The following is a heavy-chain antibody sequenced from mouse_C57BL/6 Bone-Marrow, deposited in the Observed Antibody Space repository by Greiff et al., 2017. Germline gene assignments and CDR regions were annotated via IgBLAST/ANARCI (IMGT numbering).Heavy chain of an antibody. V-gene: IGHV14-2*01. CDR2: IDPEDGDT. J-gene: IGHJ2*01. CDR3: ASNWDELFDY. CDR1: GFNIKDYY. D-gene: IGHD4-1*01. Sequence: SGAELVKPGASVKLSCTASGFNIKDYYMHWVKQRTEQGLEWIGRIDPEDGDTKYAPKFQGKATITADTSSNTAYLQLSSLTSEDTAVYYCASNWDELFDYWGQGTTLTVSS.